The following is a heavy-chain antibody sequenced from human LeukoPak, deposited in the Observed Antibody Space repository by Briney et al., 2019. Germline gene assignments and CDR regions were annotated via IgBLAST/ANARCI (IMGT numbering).Heavy chain of an antibody. D-gene: IGHD5-12*01. CDR2: INHSGST. V-gene: IGHV4-34*01. Sequence: SETLSLTCAVYGGSFSGYYWSWIRQPPGKGLEWIGEINHSGSTNYNPSLESRVTISVDTSKNQFSLKLNSVTAADTAVYYCATHSRAGSGGSENAFEIWGQGTMVTVSS. CDR1: GGSFSGYY. J-gene: IGHJ3*02. CDR3: ATHSRAGSGGSENAFEI.